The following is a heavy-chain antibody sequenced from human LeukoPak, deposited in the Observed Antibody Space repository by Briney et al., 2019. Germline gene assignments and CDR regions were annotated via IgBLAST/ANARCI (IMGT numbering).Heavy chain of an antibody. V-gene: IGHV3-66*01. J-gene: IGHJ6*02. D-gene: IGHD1-26*01. CDR2: IYSGGST. CDR1: GFTVSSNY. CDR3: AGGLRYSGTYYYYGMDV. Sequence: GGSLRLSCAASGFTVSSNYMSWVRQAPGKGLEWVSVIYSGGSTYYADSVKGRFTISRDNSKNTLYLQMNSLRAEDTAVYYCAGGLRYSGTYYYYGMDVWGQGTTVTVSS.